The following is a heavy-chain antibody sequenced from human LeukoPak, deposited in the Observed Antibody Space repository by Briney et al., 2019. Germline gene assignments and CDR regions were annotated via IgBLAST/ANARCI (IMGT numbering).Heavy chain of an antibody. CDR2: IWYDGSNK. J-gene: IGHJ4*02. CDR1: GFTFSSYA. Sequence: GGSLRLSCAAPGFTFSSYAMHWVRQAPGKGLEWVAVIWYDGSNKYYADSVKGRFTISRDNSKNTLYLQMNSLRAEDTAVYYCARNFDYWGQGTLVTVSS. CDR3: ARNFDY. V-gene: IGHV3-33*08.